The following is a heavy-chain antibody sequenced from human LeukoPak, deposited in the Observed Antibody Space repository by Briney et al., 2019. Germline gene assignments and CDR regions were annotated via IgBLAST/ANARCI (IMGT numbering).Heavy chain of an antibody. D-gene: IGHD1-26*01. CDR2: INHSGST. V-gene: IGHV4-34*01. Sequence: SETLSLTCAVYGGSFSGYYWSWIRQPPGKGLEWIGEINHSGSTNYNPSLKSRVTISVDTSKNQFSLKLSSVTAADTAVYYCARSYSGSYDYWGQGTLVTVSS. J-gene: IGHJ4*02. CDR1: GGSFSGYY. CDR3: ARSYSGSYDY.